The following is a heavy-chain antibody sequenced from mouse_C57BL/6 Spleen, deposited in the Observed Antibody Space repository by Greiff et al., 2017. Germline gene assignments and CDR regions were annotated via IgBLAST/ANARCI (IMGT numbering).Heavy chain of an antibody. Sequence: QVQLQQSGPELVKPGASVKISCKASGYAFSSSWMNWVKQRPGKGLEWIGRIYPGDGDTNYNGKFKGKATLTADKSSSTAYMQLSSLTSEDSAVYFCARDGSCLDWYFDVWGTGTTVTVSS. CDR3: ARDGSCLDWYFDV. D-gene: IGHD1-1*01. J-gene: IGHJ1*03. CDR2: IYPGDGDT. CDR1: GYAFSSSW. V-gene: IGHV1-82*01.